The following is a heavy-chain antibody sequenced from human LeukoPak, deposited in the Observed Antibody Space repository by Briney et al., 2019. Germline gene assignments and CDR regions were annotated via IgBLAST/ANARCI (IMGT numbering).Heavy chain of an antibody. CDR2: ISSSGSTI. Sequence: GVSLRLYCAASGFTFSDYYMSWIRQAPGKGLEWVSYISSSGSTIYYADSVKGRITISRDNTKNSLYLQMNSLRAEDTDVYYCATSYDSSGYYSVLTKEIFDYWGQGTLVTVSS. CDR1: GFTFSDYY. J-gene: IGHJ4*02. V-gene: IGHV3-11*01. D-gene: IGHD3-22*01. CDR3: ATSYDSSGYYSVLTKEIFDY.